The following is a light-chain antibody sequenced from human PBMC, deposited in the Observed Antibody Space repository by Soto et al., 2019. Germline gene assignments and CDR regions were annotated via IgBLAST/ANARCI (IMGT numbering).Light chain of an antibody. CDR2: DSY. V-gene: IGKV3-11*01. Sequence: EAVLTQSPATLSLSPGERATLSCRASESVRDELGWYQQKPGQAPRLLIFDSYNRATGIPARFSGSGYGTDFTLSISSLEPEDFAVYYCKQRLSWPITFGQGTRLEIK. CDR3: KQRLSWPIT. CDR1: ESVRDE. J-gene: IGKJ5*01.